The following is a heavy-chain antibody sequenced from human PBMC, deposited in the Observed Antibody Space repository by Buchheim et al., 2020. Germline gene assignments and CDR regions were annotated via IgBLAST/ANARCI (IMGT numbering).Heavy chain of an antibody. J-gene: IGHJ6*03. CDR3: ARGLVYYYYMDV. V-gene: IGHV4-34*01. Sequence: QVQLQQWGAGLLKPSETLSLTCAVYGGSFSGYYWSWIRQPPGKGLEWIGEINHSGSTNYNPSLKSRVTISVDTSKNQFSLKLSSVTAADTAAYYCARGLVYYYYMDVWGKGTT. CDR1: GGSFSGYY. CDR2: INHSGST.